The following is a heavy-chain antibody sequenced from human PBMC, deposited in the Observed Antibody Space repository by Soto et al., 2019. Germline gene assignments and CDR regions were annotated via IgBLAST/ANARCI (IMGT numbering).Heavy chain of an antibody. CDR3: ARGTGWFDP. CDR2: IYYSGST. V-gene: IGHV4-39*01. Sequence: SETLSLTCIVSGGSISSSSYYWGWIRQPPGKGLEWIGSIYYSGSTYYNPSLKSRVTISVDTSKNQFSLKLSSVTAADTAVYYCARGTGWFDPWGQGTLVTVSS. CDR1: GGSISSSSYY. J-gene: IGHJ5*02.